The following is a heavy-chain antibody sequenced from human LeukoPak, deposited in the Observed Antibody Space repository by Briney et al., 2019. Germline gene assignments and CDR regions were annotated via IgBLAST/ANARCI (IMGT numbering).Heavy chain of an antibody. CDR3: ASVDTAMVADY. Sequence: SETLSLTCAVYGGSFSGYYWSWIRQPPGKGLEWIGYIYYSGSTNYNPSLKSRVTISVDKSKNQFSLKLSSVTAADTAVYYCASVDTAMVADYWGQGTLVTVSS. CDR1: GGSFSGYY. J-gene: IGHJ4*02. D-gene: IGHD5-18*01. V-gene: IGHV4-59*12. CDR2: IYYSGST.